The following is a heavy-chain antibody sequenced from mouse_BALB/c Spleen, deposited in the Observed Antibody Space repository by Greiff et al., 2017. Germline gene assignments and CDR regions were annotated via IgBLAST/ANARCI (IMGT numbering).Heavy chain of an antibody. J-gene: IGHJ1*01. CDR2: ISSGSSTI. V-gene: IGHV5-17*02. Sequence: EVHLVESGGGLVQPGGSRKLSCAASGFTFSSFGMHWVRQAPEKGLEWVAYISSGSSTIYYADTVKGRFTISRDNPKNTLFLQMTSLRSEDTAMYYCARGITTVVARYFDVWGAGTTVTVSS. CDR1: GFTFSSFG. CDR3: ARGITTVVARYFDV. D-gene: IGHD1-1*01.